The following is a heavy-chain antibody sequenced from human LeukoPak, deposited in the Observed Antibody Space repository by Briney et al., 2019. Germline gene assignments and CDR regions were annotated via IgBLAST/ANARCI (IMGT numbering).Heavy chain of an antibody. CDR1: GFTFSSYA. Sequence: GGSLSLSCAASGFTFSSYAMSWVRQAPGKGLEWVSAISGSGGSTYYADSVKGRFTISRDNSKNTLYLQMNSLRAEDTAVYYCAKDDWRIHLWLPFDYWGQGTLVTVSS. V-gene: IGHV3-23*01. J-gene: IGHJ4*02. D-gene: IGHD5-18*01. CDR2: ISGSGGST. CDR3: AKDDWRIHLWLPFDY.